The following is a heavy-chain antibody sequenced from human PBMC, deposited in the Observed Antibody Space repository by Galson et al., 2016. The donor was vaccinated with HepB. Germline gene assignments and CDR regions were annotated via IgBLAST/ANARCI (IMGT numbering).Heavy chain of an antibody. Sequence: SLRLSCAASGFTFSIFAMNWVRQAPGKGLEWVSGISDNGGSTYYVDSVKGRFTISRDNFKNMLYLQMNSLRGEDTAVYYCARGRGGDVWGQGTLVTVSS. CDR3: ARGRGGDV. D-gene: IGHD3-16*01. J-gene: IGHJ4*02. V-gene: IGHV3-23*01. CDR1: GFTFSIFA. CDR2: ISDNGGST.